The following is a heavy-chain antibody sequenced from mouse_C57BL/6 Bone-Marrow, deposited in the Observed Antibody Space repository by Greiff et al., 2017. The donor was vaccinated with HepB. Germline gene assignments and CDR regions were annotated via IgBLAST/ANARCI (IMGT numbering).Heavy chain of an antibody. D-gene: IGHD1-1*01. J-gene: IGHJ1*03. CDR2: ISSGGSYT. CDR3: ARPASNYYGSSYWYFDV. Sequence: EVHLVESGGDLVKPGGSLKLSCAASGFTFSSYGMSWVRQTPDKRLEWVATISSGGSYTYYPDSVKGRFTISRDIAKNTLYLQMSSLKSEDTAMYYCARPASNYYGSSYWYFDVWGTGTTVTVSS. CDR1: GFTFSSYG. V-gene: IGHV5-6*01.